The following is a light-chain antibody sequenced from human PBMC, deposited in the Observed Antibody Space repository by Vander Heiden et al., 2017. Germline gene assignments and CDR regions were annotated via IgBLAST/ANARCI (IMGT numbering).Light chain of an antibody. V-gene: IGKV4-1*01. CDR1: HSVFHSSNNKNY. Sequence: DIVMTQSPDSLAVSLGERATINCNSGHSVFHSSNNKNYLAWYQQKPGQPPKLLIYWASTRQSGVHDRFSGSESGTDFTLTISSLQAADVAVYYCQQFYSSPWTFGQGTKVEIK. J-gene: IGKJ1*01. CDR2: WAS. CDR3: QQFYSSPWT.